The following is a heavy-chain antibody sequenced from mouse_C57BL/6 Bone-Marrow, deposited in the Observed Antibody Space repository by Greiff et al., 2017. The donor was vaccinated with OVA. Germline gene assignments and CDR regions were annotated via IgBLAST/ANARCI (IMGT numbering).Heavy chain of an antibody. CDR3: ARRGYGSRNWYFDV. CDR2: IYPGSGNT. J-gene: IGHJ1*03. Sequence: QVQLQQSGPELVKPGASVKISCKASGYSFTSYYIHWVKQRPGQGLEWIGWIYPGSGNTKYNEKFKGKATLTADTSSSTAYMQLSSLTSEDSAIYYCARRGYGSRNWYFDVWGTGTTVTVSS. D-gene: IGHD1-1*01. CDR1: GYSFTSYY. V-gene: IGHV1-66*01.